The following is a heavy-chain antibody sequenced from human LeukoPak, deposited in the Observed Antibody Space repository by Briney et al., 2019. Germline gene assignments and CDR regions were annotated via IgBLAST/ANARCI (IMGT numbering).Heavy chain of an antibody. CDR3: ARASSGGYSYGPDY. D-gene: IGHD5-18*01. CDR2: INPSGGRT. V-gene: IGHV1-46*01. J-gene: IGHJ4*02. CDR1: GYTFTSYY. Sequence: ASVKVSCMASGYTFTSYYMHWVRQAPGQGLEWMGIINPSGGRTSYAQKFQGRVTMTRDTSTSTVYIELSSLRSEDRAVYYCARASSGGYSYGPDYWGQGTLVTVSS.